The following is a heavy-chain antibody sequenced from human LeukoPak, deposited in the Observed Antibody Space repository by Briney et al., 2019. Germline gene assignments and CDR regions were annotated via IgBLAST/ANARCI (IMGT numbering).Heavy chain of an antibody. CDR1: GGSISSYY. CDR2: IYYIGST. Sequence: SETLSLTCTVSGGSISSYYLSWIRQPPGKGLEWIGYIYYIGSTNYNPSLKSRVTISVDTSKNQFSLRLSSVTAADTAVYYCARLLNYYYYMDVWGKGTTVTISS. V-gene: IGHV4-59*01. J-gene: IGHJ6*03. D-gene: IGHD2-21*01. CDR3: ARLLNYYYYMDV.